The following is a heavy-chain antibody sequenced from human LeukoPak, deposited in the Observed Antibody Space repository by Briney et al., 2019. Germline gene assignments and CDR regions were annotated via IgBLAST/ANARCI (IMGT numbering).Heavy chain of an antibody. CDR1: GFTFSSYA. J-gene: IGHJ4*02. D-gene: IGHD2-2*01. CDR2: LSYDGSNK. Sequence: PGRSLRLSCAASGFTFSSYAMHWVRQAPGKGLEWVAVLSYDGSNKYYADSVKGRFTISRDNSKNTLYLQMNSLRAEDTAVYYCAKSSTSSDDYWGQGTLVTVSS. V-gene: IGHV3-30-3*02. CDR3: AKSSTSSDDY.